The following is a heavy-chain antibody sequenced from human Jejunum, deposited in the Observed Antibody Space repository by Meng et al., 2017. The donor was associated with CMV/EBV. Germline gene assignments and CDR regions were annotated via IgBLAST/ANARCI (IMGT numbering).Heavy chain of an antibody. Sequence: QLQQSGPGLVKPSQTLSLTCAISGDSVSSNTVAWNWIRLSPSRGLEWPGRTYYRSKWYSEYTVSVRSRISITPDTSKNQFSLQLTSVTPDDTAVYYCARGEDSSLDYWGQGTLVTVSS. CDR3: ARGEDSSLDY. CDR1: GDSVSSNTVA. J-gene: IGHJ4*02. CDR2: TYYRSKWYS. D-gene: IGHD6-13*01. V-gene: IGHV6-1*01.